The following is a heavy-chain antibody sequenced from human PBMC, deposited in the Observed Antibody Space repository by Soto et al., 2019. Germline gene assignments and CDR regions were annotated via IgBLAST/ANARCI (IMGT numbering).Heavy chain of an antibody. D-gene: IGHD2-15*01. Sequence: QVQLVQSGAEVKKPGASVKVSCKASGYTFTGYYMHWVRQAPGQGLEWMGWINPNSGGTNYAQKFQGWVTMTRDTSISTAYMERSRLRSDDTAVYYCARGGDLYCSGGSCYSWFDPWGQGTLVTVSS. CDR2: INPNSGGT. CDR1: GYTFTGYY. V-gene: IGHV1-2*04. CDR3: ARGGDLYCSGGSCYSWFDP. J-gene: IGHJ5*02.